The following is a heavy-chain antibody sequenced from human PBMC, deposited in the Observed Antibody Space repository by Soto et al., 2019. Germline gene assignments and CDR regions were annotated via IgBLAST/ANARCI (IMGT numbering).Heavy chain of an antibody. Sequence: SETLSLTCAVYGGSFSGYYWSWIRQPPGKGLEWIGEINHSGSTNYNPSLKSRVTISVDTSKNQFSLKLSSVTAADTAVYYCARGSKVRGSTGNEYYIDDWGQGTLVTVSS. D-gene: IGHD1-1*01. CDR1: GGSFSGYY. V-gene: IGHV4-34*01. CDR2: INHSGST. J-gene: IGHJ4*02. CDR3: ARGSKVRGSTGNEYYIDD.